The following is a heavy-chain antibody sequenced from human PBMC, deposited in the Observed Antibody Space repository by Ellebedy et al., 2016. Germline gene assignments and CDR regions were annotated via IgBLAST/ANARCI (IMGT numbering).Heavy chain of an antibody. Sequence: ASVKVSXKASGYTFTSYAMHWVRQAPGQRLEWMGWINAGNGNTKYSQKFQGRVTITRDTSASTAYMELSSLRSEDTAVYYCARGPVLWFGELLHFDYWGQGTLVTVSS. CDR2: INAGNGNT. J-gene: IGHJ4*02. CDR1: GYTFTSYA. V-gene: IGHV1-3*01. CDR3: ARGPVLWFGELLHFDY. D-gene: IGHD3-10*01.